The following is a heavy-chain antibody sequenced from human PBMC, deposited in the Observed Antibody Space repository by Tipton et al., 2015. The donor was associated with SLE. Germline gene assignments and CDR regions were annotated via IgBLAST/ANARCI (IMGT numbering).Heavy chain of an antibody. CDR2: INHSGST. Sequence: TLSLTCAVYGGSFSGYYWSWIRQPPGKGLEWIGEINHSGSTNYNPSLKSRVTISVDTSKNQFSLKLSSVTAADTAVYYCARSCSSTSCYTRRFGYWGQGTLVTVSS. D-gene: IGHD2-2*01. V-gene: IGHV4-34*01. CDR1: GGSFSGYY. CDR3: ARSCSSTSCYTRRFGY. J-gene: IGHJ4*02.